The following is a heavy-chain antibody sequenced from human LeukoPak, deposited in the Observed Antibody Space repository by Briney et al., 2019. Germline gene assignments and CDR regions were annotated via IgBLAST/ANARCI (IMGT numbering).Heavy chain of an antibody. D-gene: IGHD3-10*01. V-gene: IGHV4-4*08. CDR3: ARDRRDMVRGINIVRQYHYYYYMDV. J-gene: IGHJ6*03. CDR2: IYNGGST. Sequence: PSETLSLTCTVSGASISRDYWTWIRQPPGKGLEWIGYIYNGGSTTYSPSLKSRVTISVDTSKNQFSLKLSSVTAADTAVYYCARDRRDMVRGINIVRQYHYYYYMDVWGKGTTVTVSS. CDR1: GASISRDY.